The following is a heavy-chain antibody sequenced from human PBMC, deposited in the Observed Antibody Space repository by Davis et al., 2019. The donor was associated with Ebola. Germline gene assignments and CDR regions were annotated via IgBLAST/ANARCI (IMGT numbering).Heavy chain of an antibody. V-gene: IGHV3-7*01. J-gene: IGHJ4*02. Sequence: GESLKISCAASGFTFSSYWMSWVRQAPGKGLEWVANIKQVGSEKYYVDSVKGRFTISRDNAKNSLYLQMNSLRAEDTAVYYCATYGDYVGEFDYWGQGTLVTVSS. CDR1: GFTFSSYW. CDR2: IKQVGSEK. D-gene: IGHD4-17*01. CDR3: ATYGDYVGEFDY.